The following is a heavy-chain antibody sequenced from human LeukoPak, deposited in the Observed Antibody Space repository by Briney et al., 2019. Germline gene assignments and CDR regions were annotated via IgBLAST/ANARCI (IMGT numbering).Heavy chain of an antibody. J-gene: IGHJ3*01. CDR1: GDSVSNNNAA. CDR2: TYYRSTWYH. CDR3: ASGWALNV. D-gene: IGHD2-15*01. V-gene: IGHV6-1*01. Sequence: SQTLSLTCAISGDSVSNNNAAWNCIRPSPSRGLERLGRTYYRSTWYHDYALSVQSRVTINPDTSKNQFSLQLNSVTPEDTAVYYCASGWALNVWGQGTVVTVSS.